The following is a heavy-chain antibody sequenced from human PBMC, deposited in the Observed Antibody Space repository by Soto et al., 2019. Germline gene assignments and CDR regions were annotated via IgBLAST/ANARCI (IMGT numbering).Heavy chain of an antibody. V-gene: IGHV3-23*01. J-gene: IGHJ4*02. CDR3: AKHVCSGGGCDYFDY. CDR2: ITSSGDNT. CDR1: GFTFSTYA. Sequence: GGSLRLSCAASGFTFSTYAMTWVRQAPGTGLEWLSAITSSGDNTYYADSVKGRFTISRDNSKNTLYLQMNSLRAEDTALYYCAKHVCSGGGCDYFDYWGLGTLVTVSS. D-gene: IGHD2-15*01.